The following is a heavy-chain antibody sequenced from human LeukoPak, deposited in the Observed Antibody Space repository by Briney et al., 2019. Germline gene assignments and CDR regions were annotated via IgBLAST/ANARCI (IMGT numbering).Heavy chain of an antibody. D-gene: IGHD6-19*01. J-gene: IGHJ2*01. CDR2: IYTSGST. Sequence: PSETLSLTCTVSGGSISSYYWSWIRQPAGKGLEWIGRIYTSGSTNYNPSLKSRVTMSVDTSKNQVSLKLSSVTAADTAVYYCARGIAVAGTRPRWYFDLWGRGTLVTVSS. V-gene: IGHV4-4*07. CDR1: GGSISSYY. CDR3: ARGIAVAGTRPRWYFDL.